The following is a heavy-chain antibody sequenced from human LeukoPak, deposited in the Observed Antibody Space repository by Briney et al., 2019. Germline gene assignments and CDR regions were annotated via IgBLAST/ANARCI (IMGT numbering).Heavy chain of an antibody. Sequence: SETLSLTCTVSGGSFSGYYCTWIRQPPGKGLEWIGEINHSGSANYNPSLKSRVTISLDTSKNQFSLKLSSVTAADTAVYYCARGQGTVTAHWGQGTLVTVSS. J-gene: IGHJ4*02. CDR1: GGSFSGYY. V-gene: IGHV4-34*01. CDR3: ARGQGTVTAH. CDR2: INHSGSA. D-gene: IGHD2-21*02.